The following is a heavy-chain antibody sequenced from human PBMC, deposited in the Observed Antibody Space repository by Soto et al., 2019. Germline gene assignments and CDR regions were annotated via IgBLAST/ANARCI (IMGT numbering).Heavy chain of an antibody. CDR3: ARGSYDSKWS. CDR1: GDSVSTNTAT. Sequence: SQTLSLTCDISGDSVSTNTATWNWIRQSPSRGLEWLGRTYYRSKWYNDYAVSVKSRITINPDTSKNQFYLQLNSVTPEDTAVYYCARGSYDSKWSWGQGTLVTVSS. CDR2: TYYRSKWYN. D-gene: IGHD2-15*01. V-gene: IGHV6-1*01. J-gene: IGHJ4*02.